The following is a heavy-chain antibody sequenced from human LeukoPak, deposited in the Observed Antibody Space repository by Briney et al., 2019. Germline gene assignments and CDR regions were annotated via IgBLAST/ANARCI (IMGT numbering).Heavy chain of an antibody. D-gene: IGHD4-23*01. V-gene: IGHV4-39*01. CDR2: IYYSGST. Sequence: KPSETLSLTCTVSGGSISSSSYYWGWIRQPPGKGLEWIGSIYYSGSTYYSPSLKSRVTISVDTSKNQFSLKLSSVTAADTAVYYCAGLTQGDRGFDYWGQGTLVTVSS. J-gene: IGHJ4*02. CDR3: AGLTQGDRGFDY. CDR1: GGSISSSSYY.